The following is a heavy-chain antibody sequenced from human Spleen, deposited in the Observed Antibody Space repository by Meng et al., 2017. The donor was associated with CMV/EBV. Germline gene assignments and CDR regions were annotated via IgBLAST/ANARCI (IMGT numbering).Heavy chain of an antibody. CDR3: AHMTSPWGSGIQYFFDY. J-gene: IGHJ4*02. Sequence: SGPTLVKPTQTLTLTCTFSGFSLSTSVVGVGWIRQPPGGALEWLALIYWNDDKRYSPSLKNRLTITKDTSKNQVVLTMTNMDPVDTATYYCAHMTSPWGSGIQYFFDYWGQGTLVTVSS. V-gene: IGHV2-5*01. D-gene: IGHD3-10*01. CDR1: GFSLSTSVVG. CDR2: IYWNDDK.